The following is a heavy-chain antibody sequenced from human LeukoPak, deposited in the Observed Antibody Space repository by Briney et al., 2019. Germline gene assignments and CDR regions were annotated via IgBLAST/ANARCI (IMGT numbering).Heavy chain of an antibody. CDR1: GGSISSSSYC. CDR3: AKHIEYSSPRWWFGP. V-gene: IGHV4-39*01. J-gene: IGHJ5*02. CDR2: IYYRVTT. D-gene: IGHD6-6*01. Sequence: PSETLSLTCTVSGGSISSSSYCWGWLRQPPGKGLEWIGSIYYRVTTYYNPSLKRRVPISVDTSKTQFSLKLSSVTAADTAVYYCAKHIEYSSPRWWFGPWGQGTLVTVSS.